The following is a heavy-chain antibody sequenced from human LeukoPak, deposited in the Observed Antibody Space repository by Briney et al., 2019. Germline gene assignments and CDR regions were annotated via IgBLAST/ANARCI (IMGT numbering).Heavy chain of an antibody. CDR1: GGSISSSSYY. Sequence: SETLSLTCTVSGGSISSSSYYWGWIRRPPGKGLEWIGSIYYSGSTYYNPSLKSRVTISVDTSKNQFSLKLSSVTAADTAVYYCARVGYCSGGSCYSGRFDPWGQGTLVTVSS. CDR3: ARVGYCSGGSCYSGRFDP. D-gene: IGHD2-15*01. J-gene: IGHJ5*02. V-gene: IGHV4-39*01. CDR2: IYYSGST.